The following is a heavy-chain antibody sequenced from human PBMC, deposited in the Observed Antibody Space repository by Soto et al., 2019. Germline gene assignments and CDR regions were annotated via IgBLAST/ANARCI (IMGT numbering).Heavy chain of an antibody. CDR3: AKGKSSNYVSHAFDV. Sequence: GGSLRLSCAASGFNFNTYAMSWVRQPPEKGLEWVSGISGGGGSIHYVDSVKGRFTISRDNSKNTLYLQMNSLRGEDTAVYYCAKGKSSNYVSHAFDVWGQGTMVTVSS. D-gene: IGHD3-10*02. CDR2: ISGGGGSI. CDR1: GFNFNTYA. J-gene: IGHJ3*01. V-gene: IGHV3-23*01.